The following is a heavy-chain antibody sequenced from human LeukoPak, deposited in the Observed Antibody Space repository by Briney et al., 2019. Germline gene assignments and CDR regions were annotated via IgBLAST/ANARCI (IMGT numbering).Heavy chain of an antibody. CDR1: GGTFSSYA. J-gene: IGHJ4*02. V-gene: IGHV1-69*04. D-gene: IGHD3-10*01. Sequence: SVKVSCKASGGTFSSYAISWVRQAPGQGLEWMGRIIPILGIANYAQKFQGRVTITADKSTSTAYMELSSLRSEDTAVYYCARGRGGDIYGSGSFDYWGQGTLVTVSS. CDR2: IIPILGIA. CDR3: ARGRGGDIYGSGSFDY.